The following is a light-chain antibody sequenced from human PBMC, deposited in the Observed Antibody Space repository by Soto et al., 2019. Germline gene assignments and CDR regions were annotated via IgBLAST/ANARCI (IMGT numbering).Light chain of an antibody. V-gene: IGLV4-69*01. CDR2: LNTDGSH. Sequence: QSVLTQSPSASASLGASVKLTCTLSSGHSSYTIAWHQQQPEKGPRYLMKLNTDGSHSRGDGIPDRFSGSRSGAERYLTISRLPSEDEADYYCQTWGAGIVVFGGGTKLTVL. J-gene: IGLJ2*01. CDR1: SGHSSYT. CDR3: QTWGAGIVV.